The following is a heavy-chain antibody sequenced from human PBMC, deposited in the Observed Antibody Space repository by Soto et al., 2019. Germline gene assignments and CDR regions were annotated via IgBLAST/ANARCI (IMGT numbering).Heavy chain of an antibody. CDR2: ISYDGSNK. CDR3: AKPCYGDYGLDY. D-gene: IGHD4-17*01. J-gene: IGHJ4*02. V-gene: IGHV3-30*18. Sequence: QVQLVESGGGVVQPGRSLRLSCAASGFTFSSYGMHWVRQAPGKGLEWVAVISYDGSNKYYADSVKGRFTISRDNSKNALYLQMNSLRAEDTAVYYCAKPCYGDYGLDYLGQGTLVTVS. CDR1: GFTFSSYG.